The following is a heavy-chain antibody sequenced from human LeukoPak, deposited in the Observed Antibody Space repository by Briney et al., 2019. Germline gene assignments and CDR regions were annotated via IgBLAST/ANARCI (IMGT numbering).Heavy chain of an antibody. D-gene: IGHD3-22*01. Sequence: GASVKVSCKASGYTFTSYGISWVRQAPGQGLEWMGWISTYNGSTNYAQNLQGRITMTTDTPTSTAYMELRSLRFDDTAEYYCARDAPGYDSGGYNLPLGYWGQGTLVTVSS. CDR2: ISTYNGST. J-gene: IGHJ4*02. V-gene: IGHV1-18*01. CDR1: GYTFTSYG. CDR3: ARDAPGYDSGGYNLPLGY.